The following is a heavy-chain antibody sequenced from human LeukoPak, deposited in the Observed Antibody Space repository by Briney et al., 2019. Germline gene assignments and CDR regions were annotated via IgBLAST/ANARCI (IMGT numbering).Heavy chain of an antibody. CDR3: ARQGPVVVPAARGVYFDY. D-gene: IGHD2-2*01. Sequence: PSETLSLTCTVSGGSISSYYWSWTRQPPGKGLEWIGYIYYSGSTNYNPSLKSRVTISVDTSKNQFSLKLSSVTAADTAVYYCARQGPVVVPAARGVYFDYWGQGTLVTVSS. CDR2: IYYSGST. J-gene: IGHJ4*02. V-gene: IGHV4-59*08. CDR1: GGSISSYY.